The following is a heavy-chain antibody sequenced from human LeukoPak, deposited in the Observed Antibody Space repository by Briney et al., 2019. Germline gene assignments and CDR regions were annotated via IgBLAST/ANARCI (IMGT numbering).Heavy chain of an antibody. Sequence: SVKVSCKASGGTFSSYAFNWVRRAPGHGLQWMGGIIPIFGTTNYAQQFQGRVTMTTDESTGTAFMELSSLRSEDTAVYYCARGKAMVRGVIILYYYYYYMGVWGKGTTVTVSS. J-gene: IGHJ6*03. D-gene: IGHD3-10*01. CDR1: GGTFSSYA. CDR2: IIPIFGTT. CDR3: ARGKAMVRGVIILYYYYYYMGV. V-gene: IGHV1-69*05.